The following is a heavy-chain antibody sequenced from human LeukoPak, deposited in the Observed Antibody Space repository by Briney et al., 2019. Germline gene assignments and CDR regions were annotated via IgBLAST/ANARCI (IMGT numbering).Heavy chain of an antibody. CDR3: AREYFSSPDF. CDR2: VYYSGGT. CDR1: GGSISSRSYY. V-gene: IGHV4-39*02. Sequence: SETLSLTCTVSGGSISSRSYYWGWIRQPPGKGLEWIGSVYYSGGTFYNPSLKSRVTISVDTSKNQFSLKLSSVSAADTAVYYCAREYFSSPDFWGQGTLVTVSS. D-gene: IGHD6-6*01. J-gene: IGHJ4*02.